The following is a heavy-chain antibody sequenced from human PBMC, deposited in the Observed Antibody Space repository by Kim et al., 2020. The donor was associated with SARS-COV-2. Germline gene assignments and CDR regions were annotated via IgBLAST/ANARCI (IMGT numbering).Heavy chain of an antibody. V-gene: IGHV4-31*03. CDR1: GGSISSGGYY. D-gene: IGHD2-15*01. J-gene: IGHJ4*02. CDR3: ARASPSYGGNAEGFDY. CDR2: IYYSGST. Sequence: SETLSLTCTVSGGSISSGGYYWSWIRQHPGKGLEWIGYIYYSGSTYYNPSLKSRVTISVDTSKNQFSLKLSSVTAADTAVYYCARASPSYGGNAEGFDYWGQGTLVTVSS.